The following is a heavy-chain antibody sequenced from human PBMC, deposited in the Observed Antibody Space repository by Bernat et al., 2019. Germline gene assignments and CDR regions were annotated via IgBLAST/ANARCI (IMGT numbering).Heavy chain of an antibody. CDR2: INHSGST. Sequence: QVQLQQWGAGLLKPSETLSLTCAVYGGSFSGYYWSWIRQPPGKGLEWIGEINHSGSTNYNPSLKSRVTISVATSKNQFSLKLRSVTAAVTAVYYSARGAWRGGSRRGRYYYYYGMHVWGQGTMVTVSS. CDR3: ARGAWRGGSRRGRYYYYYGMHV. D-gene: IGHD2-15*01. CDR1: GGSFSGYY. J-gene: IGHJ6*02. V-gene: IGHV4-34*01.